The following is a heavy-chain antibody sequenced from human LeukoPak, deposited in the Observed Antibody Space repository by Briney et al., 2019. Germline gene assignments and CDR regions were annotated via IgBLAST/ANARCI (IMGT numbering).Heavy chain of an antibody. J-gene: IGHJ4*02. CDR1: GGTFSSYA. CDR2: IIPILGIA. Sequence: SVKVSCKASGGTFSSYAISWVRQAPGQGLEWMGRIIPILGIANYAQKFQGRVTITADKSTSTAYMELSSLRSEDTAVYYCARTQGPGDAGDYWGQGTLVTVSS. V-gene: IGHV1-69*04. D-gene: IGHD2-21*02. CDR3: ARTQGPGDAGDY.